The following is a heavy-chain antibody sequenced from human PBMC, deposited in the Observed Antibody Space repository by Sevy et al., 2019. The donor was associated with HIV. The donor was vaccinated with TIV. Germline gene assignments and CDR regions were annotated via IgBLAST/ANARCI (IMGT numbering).Heavy chain of an antibody. CDR3: ARTAQWLAYYFGY. CDR2: ISYDASNK. V-gene: IGHV3-30-3*01. D-gene: IGHD6-19*01. J-gene: IGHJ4*02. CDR1: GFTFSNYP. Sequence: GGSLRLSCAASGFTFSNYPMHWVRQAPGKGLEWVAVISYDASNKYYADSVKGRLTISRDNSKNTLYLQMDSLRTEDTAVYYCARTAQWLAYYFGYWGQGTLVTVSS.